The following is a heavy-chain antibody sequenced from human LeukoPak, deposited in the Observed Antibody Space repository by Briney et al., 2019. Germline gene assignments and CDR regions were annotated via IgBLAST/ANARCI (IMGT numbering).Heavy chain of an antibody. D-gene: IGHD3-16*01. V-gene: IGHV1-69*04. Sequence: VASVKVSCKASGGTFSSYAISWVRQAPGQGLEWMGRIIPIFGIANYAQKFQGRVTITADKSTSTAYMELSSLRSEDTAVYYCAGPQYLIASGDSVWLTPWGKGTLVTVPS. J-gene: IGHJ5*02. CDR3: AGPQYLIASGDSVWLTP. CDR2: IIPIFGIA. CDR1: GGTFSSYA.